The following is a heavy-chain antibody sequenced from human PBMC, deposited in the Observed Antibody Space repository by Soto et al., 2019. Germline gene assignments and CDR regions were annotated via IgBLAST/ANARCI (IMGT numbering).Heavy chain of an antibody. J-gene: IGHJ5*02. V-gene: IGHV1-2*02. Sequence: RASLKVSCKASGFSFTGYYIHWLRQAPGQGLEWMGWINAHSGGTEYAQKFQGRVTLTRDTSIATAYLTLTSLTSDDTALYYCAKDLTRQLAYWLDPWGQGTQVTVSS. CDR3: AKDLTRQLAYWLDP. CDR2: INAHSGGT. CDR1: GFSFTGYY. D-gene: IGHD6-6*01.